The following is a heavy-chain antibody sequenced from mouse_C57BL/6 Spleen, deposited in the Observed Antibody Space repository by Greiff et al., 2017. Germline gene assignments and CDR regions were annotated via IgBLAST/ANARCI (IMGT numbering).Heavy chain of an antibody. CDR3: ARSDYDYDRAWFAY. D-gene: IGHD2-4*01. V-gene: IGHV1-80*01. Sequence: QVQLQQSGAELVKPGASVKISCKASGYAFSSYWMNWVKQRPGKGLEWIGQIYPGDGDTNYNGKFKGKATLTADKSSSTAYMQLSSLTSEDSAVYCCARSDYDYDRAWFAYWGQGTLVTVSA. CDR2: IYPGDGDT. CDR1: GYAFSSYW. J-gene: IGHJ3*01.